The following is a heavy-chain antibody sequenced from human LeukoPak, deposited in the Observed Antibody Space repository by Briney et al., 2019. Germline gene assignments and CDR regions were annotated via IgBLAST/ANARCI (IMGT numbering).Heavy chain of an antibody. Sequence: ASVKVSCKASGYTFTGYYMHWVRQAPGQGLEWMGWINPNSGGTNYAQKFQGRVTMTRDTSISTAYMELSRLRSDDTAVYYCARDLIHNWNDFPVVDYWGQGTLATVSS. CDR2: INPNSGGT. D-gene: IGHD1-20*01. J-gene: IGHJ4*02. CDR1: GYTFTGYY. CDR3: ARDLIHNWNDFPVVDY. V-gene: IGHV1-2*02.